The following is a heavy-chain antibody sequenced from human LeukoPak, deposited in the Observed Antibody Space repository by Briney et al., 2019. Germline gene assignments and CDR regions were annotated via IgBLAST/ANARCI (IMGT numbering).Heavy chain of an antibody. CDR1: GGSISSGGYY. CDR2: TYYSGST. CDR3: ASRDGYNYVSAFDI. Sequence: PSETLSLTCTVSGGSISSGGYYWSWIRQHPGKGLEWIGYTYYSGSTYYNPSLKSRVTISVDTSKNQFSLKLSSVTAADTAVYYCASRDGYNYVSAFDIWGQGTMVTVSS. V-gene: IGHV4-31*03. D-gene: IGHD5-24*01. J-gene: IGHJ3*02.